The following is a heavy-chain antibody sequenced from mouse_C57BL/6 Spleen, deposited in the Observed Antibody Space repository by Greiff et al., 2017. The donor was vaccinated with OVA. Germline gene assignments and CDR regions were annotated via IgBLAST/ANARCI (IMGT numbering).Heavy chain of an antibody. CDR1: GYTFTSYW. D-gene: IGHD1-1*01. CDR2: IHPNSGST. J-gene: IGHJ2*01. V-gene: IGHV1-64*01. Sequence: VQLQQPGAELVKPGASVKLSCEASGYTFTSYWMHWVKQRPGQGLEWIGMIHPNSGSTNYNEKFKSKATLTVDKSSSTAYMQLSSLTSEDSAVYYCARNLYYGSSYDWGQGTTLTVSS. CDR3: ARNLYYGSSYD.